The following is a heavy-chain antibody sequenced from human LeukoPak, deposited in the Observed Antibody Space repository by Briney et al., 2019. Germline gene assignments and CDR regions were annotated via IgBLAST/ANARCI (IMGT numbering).Heavy chain of an antibody. CDR2: ISWNSGSI. V-gene: IGHV3-9*01. D-gene: IGHD3-3*01. CDR3: ARDQDVLRFLEWLPDYYYYYYYMDV. Sequence: GRSLRLSCAASGFTFDDYAMHWVRQAPGKGLEWVSGISWNSGSIGYADSVKGRFTISRDNAKNSLYLQMNSLRAEDTALYYCARDQDVLRFLEWLPDYYYYYYYMDVWGKGTTVTVSS. J-gene: IGHJ6*03. CDR1: GFTFDDYA.